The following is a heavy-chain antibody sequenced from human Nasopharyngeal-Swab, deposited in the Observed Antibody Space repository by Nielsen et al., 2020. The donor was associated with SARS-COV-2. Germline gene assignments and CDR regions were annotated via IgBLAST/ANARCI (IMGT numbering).Heavy chain of an antibody. CDR1: APSISTYY. CDR2: ISYSVST. Sequence: SQSLSPTCTVSAPSISTYYCSWIRQSPGTGLESIGCISYSVSTNYNPSLQSRVTIPVDTSKNHLSLQLTSVTAADSAVYYGARSSREWPPKRGALDFWGQGTVVTVSS. CDR3: ARSSREWPPKRGALDF. D-gene: IGHD3-3*01. V-gene: IGHV4-59*01. J-gene: IGHJ3*01.